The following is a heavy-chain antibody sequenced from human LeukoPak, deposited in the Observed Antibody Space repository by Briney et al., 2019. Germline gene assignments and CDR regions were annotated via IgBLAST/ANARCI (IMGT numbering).Heavy chain of an antibody. Sequence: SETLSLTCTVSGGSISSDYWSWIRQPPGKGLEWIGYIYYSGSTNYNPSLKSRVTISVDTSKNQFSLKLSSVTAADTAVYYCARVGGTSTIFGVVIRDLIFDYWGQGTLVTVSS. J-gene: IGHJ4*02. CDR1: GGSISSDY. D-gene: IGHD3-3*01. V-gene: IGHV4-59*12. CDR3: ARVGGTSTIFGVVIRDLIFDY. CDR2: IYYSGST.